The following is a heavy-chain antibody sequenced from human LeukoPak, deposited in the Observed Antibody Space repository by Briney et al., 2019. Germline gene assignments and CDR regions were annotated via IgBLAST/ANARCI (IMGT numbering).Heavy chain of an antibody. CDR1: GGTFSSYA. Sequence: SVKVSCKASGGTFSSYAISWVRQAPGQGLEWMGGIIPIFGTANYAQKFQGRVTITADKSTSTAYMELSSLRSEDTAVYYCALYGDYDDAFDIWGQGTMVTVSS. CDR3: ALYGDYDDAFDI. D-gene: IGHD4-17*01. CDR2: IIPIFGTA. J-gene: IGHJ3*02. V-gene: IGHV1-69*06.